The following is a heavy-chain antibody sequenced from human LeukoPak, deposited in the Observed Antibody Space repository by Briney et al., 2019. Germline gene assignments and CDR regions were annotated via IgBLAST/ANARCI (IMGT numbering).Heavy chain of an antibody. D-gene: IGHD3-9*01. CDR3: ATHFDLAPTDY. CDR2: ISSSSSYI. CDR1: GFTFSSYS. Sequence: GGSLRPSCAASGFTFSSYSMNWVRQAPGKGLEWVSSISSSSSYIYYADSVKGRFTISRDNAKNSLYLQMNSLRAEDTAVYYCATHFDLAPTDYWGQGTLVTVSS. V-gene: IGHV3-21*01. J-gene: IGHJ4*02.